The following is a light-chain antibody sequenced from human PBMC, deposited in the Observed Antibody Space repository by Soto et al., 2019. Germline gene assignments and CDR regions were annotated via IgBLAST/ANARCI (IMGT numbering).Light chain of an antibody. V-gene: IGLV2-14*01. Sequence: QSALTQPASVSGSPGQTITISCTGTSSDVGGYNYVSWYQQHPGKAPKLMIYDVSNRPSGVPNRFSGSKSGTSASLAISGLQAEDEADYYCRSYTSSSTLGVFGTGTKLTVL. CDR1: SSDVGGYNY. CDR3: RSYTSSSTLGV. CDR2: DVS. J-gene: IGLJ1*01.